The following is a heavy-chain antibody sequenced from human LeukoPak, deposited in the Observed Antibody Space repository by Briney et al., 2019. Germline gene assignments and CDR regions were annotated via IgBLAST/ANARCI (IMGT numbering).Heavy chain of an antibody. CDR2: IIPIFGTA. D-gene: IGHD5-12*01. J-gene: IGHJ4*02. CDR3: ARAFSSGYDRWIYYFDY. V-gene: IGHV1-69*06. CDR1: GGTFSSYA. Sequence: TVKVSCKASGGTFSSYAISWVRQAPGQGLEWMGGIIPIFGTANYAQKFQGRVTITADKSTSTAYMELSSLRSEDTAVYYCARAFSSGYDRWIYYFDYWGQGTLVTVSS.